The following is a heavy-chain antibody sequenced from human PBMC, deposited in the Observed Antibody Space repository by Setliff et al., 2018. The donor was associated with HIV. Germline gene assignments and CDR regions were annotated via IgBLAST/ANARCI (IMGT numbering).Heavy chain of an antibody. V-gene: IGHV1-18*01. J-gene: IGHJ4*02. CDR3: ARLASGGWPLEVFDI. Sequence: ASVKVSCKASGYTFTSYDISWVRQAPGQGLEWMGWISAYNGNTNYAQKLQDRVTMTTDTSTSTAYMELRSLRSDDTAVYYCARLASGGWPLEVFDIWGQGTLVTVSS. CDR1: GYTFTSYD. CDR2: ISAYNGNT. D-gene: IGHD2-15*01.